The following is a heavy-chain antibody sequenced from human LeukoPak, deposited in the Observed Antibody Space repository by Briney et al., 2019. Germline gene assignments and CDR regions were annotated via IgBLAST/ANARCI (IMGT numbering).Heavy chain of an antibody. J-gene: IGHJ4*02. Sequence: SETLSLTCTVSGGSISGYYWSWIRQPPGKGLEWIGYIYYSGSTNYNPSLKSRVTISVDTSKNQFSLKLSSVTAADTAVYYCAAYSSSLGPFFDYWGQGTLVTVSS. CDR3: AAYSSSLGPFFDY. V-gene: IGHV4-59*08. CDR1: GGSISGYY. CDR2: IYYSGST. D-gene: IGHD6-13*01.